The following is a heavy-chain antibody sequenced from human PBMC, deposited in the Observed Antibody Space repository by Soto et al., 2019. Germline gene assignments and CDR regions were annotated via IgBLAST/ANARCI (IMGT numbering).Heavy chain of an antibody. CDR2: INDSGST. CDR3: ARLQQHLVPIP. V-gene: IGHV4-34*01. J-gene: IGHJ5*02. Sequence: SETLSLTCAVYGGSFSSYYWSWIRQPPGKGLEWIGEINDSGSTNYNPSLKSRVTMSVDTSKKQFSLNLTSVTAADSAVYYFARLQQHLVPIPWGQGTLVTVSS. CDR1: GGSFSSYY. D-gene: IGHD6-13*01.